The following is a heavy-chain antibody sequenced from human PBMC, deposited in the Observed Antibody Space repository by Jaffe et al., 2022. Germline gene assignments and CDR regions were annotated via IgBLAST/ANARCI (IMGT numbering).Heavy chain of an antibody. Sequence: QVQLVQSGAEVKKPGSSVKVSCKASGGTFSSYAISWVRQAPGQGLEWMGGIIPIFGTANYAQKFQGRVTITADESTSTAYMELSSLRSEDTAVYYCASRGPNSGYDLRVYYYYYYMDVWGKGTTVTVSS. CDR3: ASRGPNSGYDLRVYYYYYYMDV. D-gene: IGHD5-12*01. J-gene: IGHJ6*03. CDR2: IIPIFGTA. CDR1: GGTFSSYA. V-gene: IGHV1-69*01.